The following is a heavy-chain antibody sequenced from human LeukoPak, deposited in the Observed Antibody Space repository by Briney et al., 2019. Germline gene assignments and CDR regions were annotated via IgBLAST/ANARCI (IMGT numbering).Heavy chain of an antibody. CDR1: GGSISSSSYY. Sequence: PSETLSLTCTVSGGSISSSSYYWGWIRQPPGKGLEGIGSIYYSGSTNNNPSLKSRVTISVDTSKNQFSLKLSSVTAADTAVYYCARRRTMFGYFAGEFDYWGQGTLVTVSS. CDR3: ARRRTMFGYFAGEFDY. J-gene: IGHJ4*02. V-gene: IGHV4-39*01. CDR2: IYYSGST. D-gene: IGHD3-10*02.